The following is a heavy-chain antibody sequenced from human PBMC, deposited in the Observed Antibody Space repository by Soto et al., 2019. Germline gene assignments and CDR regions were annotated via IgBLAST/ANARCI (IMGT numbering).Heavy chain of an antibody. CDR1: GYTFTSYY. CDR3: ARDRVDCSGGNCWRSVEDT. J-gene: IGHJ5*02. V-gene: IGHV1-46*01. D-gene: IGHD2-15*01. CDR2: IDPSGGGT. Sequence: QVQLVQSGAEVKKPGASVKVSCKASGYTFTSYYMHWVRQAPGQGLECMGIIDPSGGGTSYAQKFQGRRTMTRDTSTSTVYMELSSLRSEDTAVYYCARDRVDCSGGNCWRSVEDTWGQGTLVTVSS.